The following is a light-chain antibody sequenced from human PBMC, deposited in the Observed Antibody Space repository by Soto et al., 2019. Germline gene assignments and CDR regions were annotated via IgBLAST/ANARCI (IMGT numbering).Light chain of an antibody. V-gene: IGKV1-5*03. CDR1: QFISTW. CDR2: KAS. J-gene: IGKJ1*01. CDR3: QQYSRYSLT. Sequence: DIQMTQSPSTLSASVGDRVTITCRASQFISTWLAWYQQKPGKAPKLLIYKASTLETGVPSRFSGGGSGTEFTLTISSLQPDDFATYYCQQYSRYSLTFGQGTKVEIK.